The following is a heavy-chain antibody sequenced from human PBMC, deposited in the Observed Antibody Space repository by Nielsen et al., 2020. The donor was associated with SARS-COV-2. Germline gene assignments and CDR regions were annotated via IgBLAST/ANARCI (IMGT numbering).Heavy chain of an antibody. CDR3: ARRYYDILTGYPNLYYYYGLDV. D-gene: IGHD3-9*01. CDR1: GGSFTDSY. CDR2: INHSGST. V-gene: IGHV4-34*01. Sequence: SETLSLTCAVSGGSFTDSYWTWIRQPPGKGLEWIGEINHSGSTNYNPSLKSRVTISIDTSKNQFSLKLSSVTAADTAVYYCARRYYDILTGYPNLYYYYGLDVWGQGTTVTVSS. J-gene: IGHJ6*02.